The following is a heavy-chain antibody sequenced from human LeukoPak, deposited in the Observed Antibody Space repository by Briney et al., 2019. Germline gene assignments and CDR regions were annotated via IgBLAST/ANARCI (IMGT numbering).Heavy chain of an antibody. J-gene: IGHJ6*03. Sequence: SETLSLTCAVYGGSFSGYYWSWIRQPPGKGLEWIGEINHSGSTNYNPSLKSRVTISVDTSKNQFSLKLSSVTAADTAVYYCARRGSYYEYYYMDVWGKGTTVTVSS. CDR2: INHSGST. V-gene: IGHV4-34*01. CDR1: GGSFSGYY. D-gene: IGHD1-26*01. CDR3: ARRGSYYEYYYMDV.